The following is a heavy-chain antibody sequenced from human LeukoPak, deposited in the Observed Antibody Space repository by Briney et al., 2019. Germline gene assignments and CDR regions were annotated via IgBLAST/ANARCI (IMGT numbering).Heavy chain of an antibody. D-gene: IGHD3-22*01. J-gene: IGHJ3*02. CDR3: ACLTTADAFDI. CDR1: GGSIGSYY. Sequence: SETLSLTCTVSGGSIGSYYWSWIRQPPGKGLEWIGYIYDSGSTNYNPSLKSRVAISVDTSKNQFSLKLSSVTAADTAVYYCACLTTADAFDIWGQGTMVAVSS. CDR2: IYDSGST. V-gene: IGHV4-59*01.